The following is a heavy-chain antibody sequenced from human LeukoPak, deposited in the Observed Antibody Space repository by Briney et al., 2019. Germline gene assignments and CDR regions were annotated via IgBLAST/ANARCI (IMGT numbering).Heavy chain of an antibody. CDR1: GGSISSYH. CDR3: ASGSGWNDAFDF. V-gene: IGHV4-59*01. D-gene: IGHD3-10*01. J-gene: IGHJ3*01. CDR2: IYYSGST. Sequence: PSETLSLTCTVSGGSISSYHWSWIRQPPGKGLECIGYIYYSGSTNYNPSLKSRVTISVDTSKNQFSLKLSSVTAADTAVYYCASGSGWNDAFDFWGQGTMVTVSS.